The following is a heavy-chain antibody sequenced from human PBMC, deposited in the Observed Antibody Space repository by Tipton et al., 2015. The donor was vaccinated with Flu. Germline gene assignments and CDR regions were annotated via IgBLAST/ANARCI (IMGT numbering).Heavy chain of an antibody. CDR3: ANSGYSSGWLPTVFDY. J-gene: IGHJ4*02. CDR2: ISGSGGST. V-gene: IGHV3-23*01. D-gene: IGHD6-19*01. CDR1: GFTFSSYA. Sequence: AVSGFTFSSYAMSWVRQAPGKGLEWVSAISGSGGSTYYADSVKGRFTISRDNSKNTLYLQMNSLRAEDTAVYYCANSGYSSGWLPTVFDYWGQGTLVTVSS.